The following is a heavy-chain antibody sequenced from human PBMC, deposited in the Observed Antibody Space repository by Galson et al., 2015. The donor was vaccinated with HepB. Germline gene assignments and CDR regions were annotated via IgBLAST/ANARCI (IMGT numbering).Heavy chain of an antibody. CDR3: ARVTTVTTGVDY. CDR2: INPNSGGT. J-gene: IGHJ4*02. CDR1: GYTFTGYY. Sequence: SVKVSCKAPGYTFTGYYMHWVRQAPGQGLEWMGRINPNSGGTNYAQKFQGRVTMTRDTSISTAYMELSRLRSDDTAVYYCARVTTVTTGVDYWGQGTLVTVSS. V-gene: IGHV1-2*06. D-gene: IGHD4-17*01.